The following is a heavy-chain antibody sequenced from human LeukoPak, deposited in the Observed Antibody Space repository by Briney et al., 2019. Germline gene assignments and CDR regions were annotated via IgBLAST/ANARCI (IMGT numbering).Heavy chain of an antibody. J-gene: IGHJ4*02. CDR2: IRYDGSSK. CDR1: GFTFSSYG. D-gene: IGHD2-15*01. Sequence: PGGSLRLSCAASGFTFSSYGMHWVRQAPGKGLEWVAFIRYDGSSKYYADSVKGRFTISRDNSKNTLYLQMNSLRAEDTAVYYCARDRVAATWTVFDYWGQGTLVTVSS. V-gene: IGHV3-30*02. CDR3: ARDRVAATWTVFDY.